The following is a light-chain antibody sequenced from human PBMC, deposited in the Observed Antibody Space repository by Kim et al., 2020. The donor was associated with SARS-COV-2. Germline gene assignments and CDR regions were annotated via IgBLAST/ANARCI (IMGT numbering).Light chain of an antibody. CDR2: DAS. CDR1: QSVSSY. Sequence: LSQGERATLSCRASQSVSSYLAWYQQKPGQAPRLLIYDASNRATGIPARCSGSGSGTDFTLTISSLEPEDFAVYYCQQRSNWPPYSFGQGTKLEI. CDR3: QQRSNWPPYS. V-gene: IGKV3-11*01. J-gene: IGKJ2*03.